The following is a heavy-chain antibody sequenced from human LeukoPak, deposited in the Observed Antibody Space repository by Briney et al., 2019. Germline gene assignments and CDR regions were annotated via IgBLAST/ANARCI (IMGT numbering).Heavy chain of an antibody. CDR3: ARARGYSYGDVDY. Sequence: PGGSLRLSCAASGFTFSSYWMHWVRQAPGKGLVWVSRINSDGSSRSYADSVKGRYTISRDNAKNTLYLQMNSLRAEDTAVYYCARARGYSYGDVDYWGQGTLVTVSS. CDR2: INSDGSSR. J-gene: IGHJ4*02. V-gene: IGHV3-74*01. D-gene: IGHD5-18*01. CDR1: GFTFSSYW.